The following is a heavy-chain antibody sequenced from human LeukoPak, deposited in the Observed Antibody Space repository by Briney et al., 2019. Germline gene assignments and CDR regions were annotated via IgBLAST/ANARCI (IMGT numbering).Heavy chain of an antibody. CDR3: ARAAAGPLNWFDP. J-gene: IGHJ5*02. Sequence: SETLSLTCTVSGGSISSSSYYWGWIRQPPGKGLEWIGNIHYSGSTHYNPSLKSRVTISVDTSKNQFSLKLSSVTAADTAVYYCARAAAGPLNWFDPWGQGTLVTVSS. CDR2: IHYSGST. CDR1: GGSISSSSYY. D-gene: IGHD6-13*01. V-gene: IGHV4-39*01.